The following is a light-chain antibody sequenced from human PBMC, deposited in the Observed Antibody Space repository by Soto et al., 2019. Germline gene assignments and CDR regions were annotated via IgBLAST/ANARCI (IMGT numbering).Light chain of an antibody. J-gene: IGLJ7*01. CDR1: SSNIGKNF. Sequence: QSVLTQPPSASGTPGQRVTISCSGSSSNIGKNFVFWFQQVPGMAPKLLIYKDNQRPSGVPDRFSVSKSGTSASLAISGLRSEDEADYYCAAWDDGLSGPYAVFGGGTQLTVL. CDR3: AAWDDGLSGPYAV. V-gene: IGLV1-47*01. CDR2: KDN.